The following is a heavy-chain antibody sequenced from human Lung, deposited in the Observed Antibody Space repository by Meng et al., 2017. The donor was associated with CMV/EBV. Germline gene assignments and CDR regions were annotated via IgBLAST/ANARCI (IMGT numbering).Heavy chain of an antibody. CDR2: IYPGDSDT. J-gene: IGHJ4*02. CDR3: ARQAVAGTGGFDD. Sequence: GEXXTISCKVSGYSFTSYWIGWVRQMPGKGLEWMGIIYPGDSDTGYSPSFQGQVTMSADKSTTTAYLQWSSLKASDTAIYYCARQAVAGTGGFDDWGQGTLVTVSS. CDR1: GYSFTSYW. D-gene: IGHD6-19*01. V-gene: IGHV5-51*01.